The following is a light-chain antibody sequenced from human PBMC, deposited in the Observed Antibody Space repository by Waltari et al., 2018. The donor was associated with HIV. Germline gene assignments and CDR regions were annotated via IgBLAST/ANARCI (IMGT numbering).Light chain of an antibody. CDR3: SSFAGSNTVV. J-gene: IGLJ2*01. V-gene: IGLV2-8*01. CDR2: EVN. CDR1: SDDIGGYNY. Sequence: QSALTQPPSASGSLGQSVTISCSGTSDDIGGYNYVFWYQQYPAKAPKLLIYEVNKLPSGGPDRFSGSKSLNTASLTVSGLQAEDEAHYFCSSFAGSNTVVFGGGTKLTVL.